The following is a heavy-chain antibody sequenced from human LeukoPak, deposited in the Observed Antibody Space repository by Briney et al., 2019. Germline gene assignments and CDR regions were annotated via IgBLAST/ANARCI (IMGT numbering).Heavy chain of an antibody. V-gene: IGHV3-21*01. D-gene: IGHD2-2*01. Sequence: GGSLRLSCAASGFIFSSYSMNWVRQAPGKGLEWVSSISSSSSYIYYADSAKGRFTISRDNAKNSLYLQMNSLRAEDTAVYYCARDKRSKDIVVVPAAVDYWGQGTLVTVSS. CDR3: ARDKRSKDIVVVPAAVDY. J-gene: IGHJ4*02. CDR1: GFIFSSYS. CDR2: ISSSSSYI.